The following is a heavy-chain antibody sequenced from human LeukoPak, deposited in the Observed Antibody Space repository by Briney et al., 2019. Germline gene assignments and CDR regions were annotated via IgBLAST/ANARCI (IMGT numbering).Heavy chain of an antibody. D-gene: IGHD5-12*01. CDR3: ARLLRSVPTSAIWYFDL. CDR2: IFYSGNT. CDR1: GGSITSNY. Sequence: PSETLSLTCTVSGGSITSNYWSWIRQPPGKGLEWVGYIFYSGNTNYNPSLKSRVTISLDMSKTQFSLKLSSVTAADTAVYYCARLLRSVPTSAIWYFDLWGRGTLVTVSS. J-gene: IGHJ2*01. V-gene: IGHV4-59*08.